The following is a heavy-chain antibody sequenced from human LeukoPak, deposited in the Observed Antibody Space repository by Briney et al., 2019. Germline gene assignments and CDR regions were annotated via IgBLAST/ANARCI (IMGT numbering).Heavy chain of an antibody. V-gene: IGHV4-59*01. D-gene: IGHD3-10*01. CDR2: ISHSGST. CDR1: GGSISSYY. CDR3: ARERSMVRGVSWFDP. Sequence: PSETLSLTCTVSGGSISSYYWSWIRQPPGKGLEWIGYISHSGSTNYNPSLKSRVTISVDTSKNQFSLSLSSMTAADTAVYYCARERSMVRGVSWFDPWGQGTLVTVSS. J-gene: IGHJ5*02.